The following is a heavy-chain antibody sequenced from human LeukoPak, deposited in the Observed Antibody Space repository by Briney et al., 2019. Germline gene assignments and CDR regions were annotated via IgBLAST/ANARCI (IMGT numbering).Heavy chain of an antibody. D-gene: IGHD2-15*01. CDR1: GFMFGDSA. CDR3: AKEGYSHTSNYFDN. J-gene: IGHJ4*02. Sequence: GGSLRLSCAASGFMFGDSAMHWVRQAPGKGLEWVSLISGDGVSTFYADSVKGRFTISRDNSKNSLSLQMDSLTTEDTALYYCAKEGYSHTSNYFDNWGQGILVTVSS. V-gene: IGHV3-43*02. CDR2: ISGDGVST.